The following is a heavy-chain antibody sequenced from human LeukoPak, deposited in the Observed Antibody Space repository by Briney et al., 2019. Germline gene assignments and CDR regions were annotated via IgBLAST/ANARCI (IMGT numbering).Heavy chain of an antibody. V-gene: IGHV3-23*01. CDR2: ISGSGGST. CDR1: GFTFSSYA. J-gene: IGHJ4*02. D-gene: IGHD3-10*01. CDR3: ARNRSENYSTNY. Sequence: GGSLRLSCAASGFTFSSYAMSWVRQAPGKGLEWVSAISGSGGSTYYADSVKGRFTISRDNSKNTLSLQMNSLRAEDTAVYYCARNRSENYSTNYWGQGPLVTVSS.